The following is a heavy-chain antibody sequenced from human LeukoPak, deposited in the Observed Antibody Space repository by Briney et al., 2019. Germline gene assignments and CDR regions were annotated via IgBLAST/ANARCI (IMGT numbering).Heavy chain of an antibody. CDR1: GFTFSNAW. Sequence: PGGSLRLSCAASGFTFSNAWMSWVRQAPGKGLEWVGRIKSKTDGGTTDYAAPVKGRFTISRDDSKNTLYLQMNSLKTEDTAVYYCTTDPIVVVPAAISRWFDLWGQGTLVTVSS. CDR2: IKSKTDGGTT. D-gene: IGHD2-2*01. V-gene: IGHV3-15*01. CDR3: TTDPIVVVPAAISRWFDL. J-gene: IGHJ5*02.